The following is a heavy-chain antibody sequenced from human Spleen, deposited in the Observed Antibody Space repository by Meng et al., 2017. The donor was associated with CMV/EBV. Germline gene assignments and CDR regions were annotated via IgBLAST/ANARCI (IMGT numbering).Heavy chain of an antibody. CDR1: YA. Sequence: YAVTWVRTAPGQGREWMGGFIPVLGIANYAQKFQGRVTITADKSTSTAYMELSSLTSEDTAVYYCALFGRAGGYCSSISCYTVGQHWGQGTLVTVSS. V-gene: IGHV1-69*10. CDR2: FIPVLGIA. D-gene: IGHD2-2*02. CDR3: ALFGRAGGYCSSISCYTVGQH. J-gene: IGHJ4*02.